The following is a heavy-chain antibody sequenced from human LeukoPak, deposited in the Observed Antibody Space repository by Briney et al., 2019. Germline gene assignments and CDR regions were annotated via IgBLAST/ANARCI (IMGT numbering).Heavy chain of an antibody. Sequence: GESLKISCKGSGYSFIRYWIGWVRQMPGKGLEWMGIIYPGDSDIRYSPSFQGQVTIPADKSISTAYLQWGSLKASDTAMYYCARHSNCGGDCSDWFDPWGQGTLVTVSS. CDR3: ARHSNCGGDCSDWFDP. CDR2: IYPGDSDI. V-gene: IGHV5-51*01. J-gene: IGHJ5*02. D-gene: IGHD2-21*02. CDR1: GYSFIRYW.